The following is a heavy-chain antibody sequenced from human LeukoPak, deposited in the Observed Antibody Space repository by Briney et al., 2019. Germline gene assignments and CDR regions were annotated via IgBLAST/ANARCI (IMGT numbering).Heavy chain of an antibody. CDR3: ASSGSYRFDY. D-gene: IGHD1-26*01. CDR1: GFTFSSYS. Sequence: GGSLRLSCAASGFTFSSYSMNWVRQAPGKGLEWVSHITASGTAMFYADSVKGRFTISRDNAKNSLYLQLNSLRDEDTAVYYCASSGSYRFDYWGQGTLVTVSS. CDR2: ITASGTAM. V-gene: IGHV3-48*02. J-gene: IGHJ4*02.